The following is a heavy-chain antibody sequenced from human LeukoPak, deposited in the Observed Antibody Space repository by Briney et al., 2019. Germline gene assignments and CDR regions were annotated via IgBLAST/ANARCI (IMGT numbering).Heavy chain of an antibody. CDR2: IKSKTDGGTT. J-gene: IGHJ6*02. Sequence: GGSLRLSCAASGFTFSNAWMSWVRQAPGKGLEWVGRIKSKTDGGTTDYAAPVKGRFTISRDDSKNTLYLQMNSLKTEDTAVYYCTHSGYSYGGDYYYYGLDVWGQGTTVTVSS. CDR3: THSGYSYGGDYYYYGLDV. D-gene: IGHD5-18*01. V-gene: IGHV3-15*01. CDR1: GFTFSNAW.